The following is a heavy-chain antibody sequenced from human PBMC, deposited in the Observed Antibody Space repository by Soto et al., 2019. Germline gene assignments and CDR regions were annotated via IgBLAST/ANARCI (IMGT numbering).Heavy chain of an antibody. CDR3: AKANYYGSGSYHPMDV. J-gene: IGHJ6*02. CDR2: IWYDGSNK. CDR1: GFTFSSYG. D-gene: IGHD3-10*01. V-gene: IGHV3-33*06. Sequence: GGSLRLSCAASGFTFSSYGMHWVRQAPGKGLEWVAVIWYDGSNKYYADSVKGRFTISRDNSKNTLYLQMNSLRAEDTAVYYCAKANYYGSGSYHPMDVWGQGTTVTVSS.